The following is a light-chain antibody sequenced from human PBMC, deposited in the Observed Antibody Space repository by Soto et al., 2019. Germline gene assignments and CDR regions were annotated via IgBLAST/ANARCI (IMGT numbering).Light chain of an antibody. Sequence: QSALTQPASVSGSPGQSITISCSGTSRDVGAYNYVSWYQQHPAKAPKLMIYDVSNRPSGVSDRFSGSKSGNTASLTISGLQAEDEADYYCYSYTSSSTYVFGSGTKLTVL. CDR3: YSYTSSSTYV. V-gene: IGLV2-14*01. CDR2: DVS. J-gene: IGLJ1*01. CDR1: SRDVGAYNY.